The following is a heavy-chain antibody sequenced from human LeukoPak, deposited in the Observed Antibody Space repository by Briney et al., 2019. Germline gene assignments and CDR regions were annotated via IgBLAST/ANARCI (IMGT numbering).Heavy chain of an antibody. D-gene: IGHD2-8*01. CDR2: IYSDDRT. V-gene: IGHV3-53*04. CDR1: GFTASSNY. CDR3: AREVMAKRRAFDI. Sequence: GGSLRLSCAVSGFTASSNYMSWVRQAPGKGLEWVSVIYSDDRTYYADSVKGRFTISRHTSKKTLYLQMNSLRAEDTAVYYCAREVMAKRRAFDIWGQGTVVTVSS. J-gene: IGHJ3*02.